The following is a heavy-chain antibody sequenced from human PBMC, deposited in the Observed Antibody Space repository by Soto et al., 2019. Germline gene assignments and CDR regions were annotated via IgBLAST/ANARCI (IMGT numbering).Heavy chain of an antibody. Sequence: QVHLEESGGGLVKPGGSLRLSCTASGFIFSDYYMSWIRQAPGKGLEWVSDISNSGRITHHADSVEGRFTISRDNAKASLYLQMNSLRPEDWVIYYGARDHGGGGLTLEYWGQGTLVTVSS. CDR3: ARDHGGGGLTLEY. J-gene: IGHJ4*02. CDR1: GFIFSDYY. CDR2: ISNSGRIT. D-gene: IGHD3-16*01. V-gene: IGHV3-11*01.